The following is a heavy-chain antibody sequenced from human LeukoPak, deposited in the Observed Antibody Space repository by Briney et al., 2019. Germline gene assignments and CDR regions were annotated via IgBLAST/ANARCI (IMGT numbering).Heavy chain of an antibody. CDR2: ISYDGSNK. V-gene: IGHV3-30-3*01. Sequence: PGGSLRLSCAASGFTFSSYAMHWVRQAPGKGLEWVAVISYDGSNKYYADSVKGRFTISRDNSKNTLYLQMNSLRAEDTAVYYCARDSYYDSSGYYPLDYWGQGTLVTVSS. CDR1: GFTFSSYA. D-gene: IGHD3-22*01. CDR3: ARDSYYDSSGYYPLDY. J-gene: IGHJ4*02.